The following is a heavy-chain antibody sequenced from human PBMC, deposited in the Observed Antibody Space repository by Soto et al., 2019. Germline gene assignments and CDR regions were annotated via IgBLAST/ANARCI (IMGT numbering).Heavy chain of an antibody. Sequence: ASVKVSCKASGYTFTSYGISWVRQAPGQGLEWMGWISAYNGNTNYAQKLQGRVTMTTDTSTSTAYMELRSLRSDDTAVYYCASGLSAGHFDTAMVYDYWGQGTLVTVS. D-gene: IGHD5-18*01. CDR1: GYTFTSYG. V-gene: IGHV1-18*01. J-gene: IGHJ4*02. CDR3: ASGLSAGHFDTAMVYDY. CDR2: ISAYNGNT.